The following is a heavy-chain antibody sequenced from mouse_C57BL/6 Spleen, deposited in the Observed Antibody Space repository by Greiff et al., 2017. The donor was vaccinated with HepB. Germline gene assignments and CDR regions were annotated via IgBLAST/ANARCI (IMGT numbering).Heavy chain of an antibody. J-gene: IGHJ2*01. V-gene: IGHV1-76*01. D-gene: IGHD1-1*01. CDR1: GYTFTDYY. CDR3: ARSRYGSSYHDY. Sequence: QVQLQQSGAELVRPGASVKLSCKASGYTFTDYYINWVKQRPGQGLEWIARIYPGSGNTYYNEKFKGKATLTAEKSSSTAYMQLSSLTSEDSAVYFCARSRYGSSYHDYWGQGTTLTVSS. CDR2: IYPGSGNT.